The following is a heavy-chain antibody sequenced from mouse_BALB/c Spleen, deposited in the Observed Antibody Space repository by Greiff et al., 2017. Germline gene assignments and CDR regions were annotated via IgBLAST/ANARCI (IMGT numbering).Heavy chain of an antibody. V-gene: IGHV2-2*02. CDR2: IWSGGST. CDR1: GFSLTSYG. D-gene: IGHD1-1*01. CDR3: ARNCYGSSYWYFDV. J-gene: IGHJ1*01. Sequence: VQLQESGPGLVQPSQSLSITCTVSGFSLTSYGVHWVRQSPGKGLEWLGVIWSGGSTDYNAAFISRLSISKDNSKSQVFFKMNSLQANDTAIYYCARNCYGSSYWYFDVWGAGTTVTVSS.